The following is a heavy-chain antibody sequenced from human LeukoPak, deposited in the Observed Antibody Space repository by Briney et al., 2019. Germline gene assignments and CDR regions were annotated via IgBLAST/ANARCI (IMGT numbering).Heavy chain of an antibody. V-gene: IGHV4-34*01. CDR1: GGSFSGYS. D-gene: IGHD3-3*01. CDR3: ARVHYDFWSGYYRRLYYFDY. J-gene: IGHJ4*02. CDR2: INHSGST. Sequence: SETLSLTCAVYGGSFSGYSWSWIRQPPGKGPEWIGEINHSGSTNYNPSLKSRVTISIDTSKNQFSLKLSSVTAADTAVYYCARVHYDFWSGYYRRLYYFDYWGQGTLVTVSS.